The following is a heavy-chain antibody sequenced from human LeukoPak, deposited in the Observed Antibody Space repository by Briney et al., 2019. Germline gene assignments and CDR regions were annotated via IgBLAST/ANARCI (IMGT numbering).Heavy chain of an antibody. Sequence: GRSLRLSCAASGFTFSSYGMHWVRQAPGKGLEWVSSISTSSSYTYYADSVKGRFTISRDNSKNTLYLQMNSLRAEDTAVYYCARAAYDSSGYYFDYWGQGTLVTVSS. CDR3: ARAAYDSSGYYFDY. V-gene: IGHV3-21*04. D-gene: IGHD3-22*01. CDR2: ISTSSSYT. CDR1: GFTFSSYG. J-gene: IGHJ4*02.